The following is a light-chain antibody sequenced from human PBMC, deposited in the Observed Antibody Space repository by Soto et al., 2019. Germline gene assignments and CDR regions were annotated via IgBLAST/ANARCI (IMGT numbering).Light chain of an antibody. J-gene: IGLJ2*01. CDR2: EVS. V-gene: IGLV2-8*01. Sequence: QSALTQPPSASGSPGQSVTISCTGTSSDVGGYNYVSWYQQHPGKAPKLMIYEVSKRPSGVPDRFSDSKSGNTASLTVSGLQAEDEADYYCSSYAGSNNVVFGGGTKLTVL. CDR1: SSDVGGYNY. CDR3: SSYAGSNNVV.